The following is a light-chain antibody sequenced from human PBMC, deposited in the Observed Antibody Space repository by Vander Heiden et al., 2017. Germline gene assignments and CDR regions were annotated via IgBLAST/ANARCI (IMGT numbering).Light chain of an antibody. CDR2: EVS. Sequence: QSALTRPASVSGSPGQSITISCTGTSSDVGGYNYVSWYQQHPGKAPKLMIYEVSNRPSGVSNRFFGSKSGNTASLTISGRQAEDEADYYCSSYTSSSTWVIGGGTKLTVL. J-gene: IGLJ3*02. CDR3: SSYTSSSTWV. CDR1: SSDVGGYNY. V-gene: IGLV2-14*01.